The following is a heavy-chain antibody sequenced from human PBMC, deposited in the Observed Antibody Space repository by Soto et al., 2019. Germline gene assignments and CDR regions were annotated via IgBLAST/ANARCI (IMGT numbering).Heavy chain of an antibody. CDR2: MDHSGST. D-gene: IGHD5-12*01. Sequence: QVQLQESGPGLVKPSQTLSLTCIVSGDSISRGGYYWSWIRQHPGKGLEWNGYMDHSGSTYHTPSLKSRVSISVDTSKNQFSLKLSSVTAADTAVYDGAREPGSIQPVKEWLRLGGSHERFDYWGQGTLVTVSS. CDR3: AREPGSIQPVKEWLRLGGSHERFDY. CDR1: GDSISRGGYY. V-gene: IGHV4-31*03. J-gene: IGHJ4*02.